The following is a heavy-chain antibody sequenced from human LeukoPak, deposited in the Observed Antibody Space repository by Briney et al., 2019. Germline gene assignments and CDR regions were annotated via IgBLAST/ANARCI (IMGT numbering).Heavy chain of an antibody. D-gene: IGHD3-22*01. CDR1: GGSISSYY. V-gene: IGHV4-4*07. CDR3: ARVQVLDYYDSSGAYYMDV. J-gene: IGHJ6*03. CDR2: IYTSGST. Sequence: PSETLSLTXTVSGGSISSYYWSWIRQPAGKGLEWIGRIYTSGSTNYNPSLKSRVTMSVDTSKNQFSLKLSSVTAADTAVYYCARVQVLDYYDSSGAYYMDVWGKGTTVTVSS.